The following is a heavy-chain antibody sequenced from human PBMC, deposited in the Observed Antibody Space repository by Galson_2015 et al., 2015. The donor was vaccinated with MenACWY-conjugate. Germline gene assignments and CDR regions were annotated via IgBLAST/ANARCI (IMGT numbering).Heavy chain of an antibody. CDR2: ISWNSANI. CDR1: FLPFSASS. CDR3: AKDFTWDVTSTWCGLDV. D-gene: IGHD2-8*02. Sequence: SLRLSFSSSFLPFSASSLPFFRPSPGKGLEWVSGISWNSANIGYADSVKGRFTISRDNAKNSLYLQMNSLRAEDTALYYCAKDFTWDVTSTWCGLDVWGQGTTVAVSS. J-gene: IGHJ6*02. V-gene: IGHV3-9*01.